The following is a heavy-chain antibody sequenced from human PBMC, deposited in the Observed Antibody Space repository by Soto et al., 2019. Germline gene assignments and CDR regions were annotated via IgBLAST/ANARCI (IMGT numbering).Heavy chain of an antibody. D-gene: IGHD3-9*01. CDR3: ASPAMGYFDWLPFDY. Sequence: GESLKISCKGSGYSFTSYWIGWVRQMPGKGLEWMGIIYPGDSDTRYSPSFQGQVTISADKSISTAYLQWSSLKASDTAMYYCASPAMGYFDWLPFDYWGQGTLVTVSS. J-gene: IGHJ4*02. V-gene: IGHV5-51*01. CDR1: GYSFTSYW. CDR2: IYPGDSDT.